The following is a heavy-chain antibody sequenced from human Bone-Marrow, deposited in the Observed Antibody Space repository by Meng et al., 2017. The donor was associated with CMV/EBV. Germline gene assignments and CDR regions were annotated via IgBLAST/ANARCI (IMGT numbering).Heavy chain of an antibody. V-gene: IGHV3-66*02. J-gene: IGHJ4*02. CDR1: GFTFSSYW. Sequence: GESLKISCAASGFTFSSYWMHWVRQAPGKGLEWVSVIYSGGSTYYADSVKGRFTISRDNSKNTLYLQMNSLRAEDTAVYYCASSRFFDYWGQGTLVTVSS. CDR3: ASSRFFDY. CDR2: IYSGGST.